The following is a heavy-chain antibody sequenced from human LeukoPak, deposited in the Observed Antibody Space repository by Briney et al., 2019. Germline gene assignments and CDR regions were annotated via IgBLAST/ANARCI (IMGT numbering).Heavy chain of an antibody. CDR3: ANSYRGYTLDQDY. V-gene: IGHV3-30*02. D-gene: IGHD2-2*02. CDR1: GFTFSSYG. Sequence: GGSLRLSCAASGFTFSSYGMHWVRQAPGKGREWVAFIRYDGSNKYYADSVKGRFTISRDNSKNTLYLQMNSLRAEDTAVYYCANSYRGYTLDQDYWGQGTLVTVSS. J-gene: IGHJ4*02. CDR2: IRYDGSNK.